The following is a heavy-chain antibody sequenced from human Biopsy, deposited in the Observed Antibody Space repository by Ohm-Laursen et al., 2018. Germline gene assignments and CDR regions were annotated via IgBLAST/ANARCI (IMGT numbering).Heavy chain of an antibody. D-gene: IGHD2-15*01. J-gene: IGHJ4*02. V-gene: IGHV4-59*08. Sequence: SETLSLTCTVSGDSINSSYWSWIRQAPGKGLEWIGFISYSGNTNYNPSLKSRVTISADTSKNQFSLKLGSVTVADTAVFYCARRGSGGRSFDYWGQGSLVTVSS. CDR2: ISYSGNT. CDR3: ARRGSGGRSFDY. CDR1: GDSINSSY.